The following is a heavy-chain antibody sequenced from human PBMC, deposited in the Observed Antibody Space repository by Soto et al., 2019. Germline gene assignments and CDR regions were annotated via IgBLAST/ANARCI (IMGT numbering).Heavy chain of an antibody. CDR1: GYTFTGYY. CDR2: INPNSGGT. CDR3: ARDPGIAAAGTRYYGMDV. Sequence: ASVKVSCKASGYTFTGYYMHWVRQAPGQGLEWMGWINPNSGGTNYAQKFQGWVTMTRDTSISTAYMELSRLRSDDTAVYYCARDPGIAAAGTRYYGMDVWGQGTTVTVSS. V-gene: IGHV1-2*04. J-gene: IGHJ6*02. D-gene: IGHD6-13*01.